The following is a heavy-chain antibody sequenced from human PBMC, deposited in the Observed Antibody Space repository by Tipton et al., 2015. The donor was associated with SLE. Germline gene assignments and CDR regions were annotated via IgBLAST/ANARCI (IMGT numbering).Heavy chain of an antibody. V-gene: IGHV1-2*02. D-gene: IGHD3-22*01. Sequence: QLVQSGAEVKKPGASVKVSCKASAYTFTGYYFHWVRQAPGQGLEWMGWINPNNGDTKYAQKFQGGVTMTGDTSISTAYMELRRLKSDDTAVYFCARDYYDPSESTVEDNWGQGTLVTVSS. CDR1: AYTFTGYY. J-gene: IGHJ4*01. CDR3: ARDYYDPSESTVEDN. CDR2: INPNNGDT.